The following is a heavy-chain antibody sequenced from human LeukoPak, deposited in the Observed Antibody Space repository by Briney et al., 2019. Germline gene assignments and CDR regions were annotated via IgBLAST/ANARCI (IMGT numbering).Heavy chain of an antibody. CDR1: GYTFTGYY. CDR3: ARDRGESGGNSDFDY. CDR2: INPNSGGT. J-gene: IGHJ4*02. V-gene: IGHV1-2*06. D-gene: IGHD4-23*01. Sequence: VASVTVSFTASGYTFTGYYMHWVRQAPGQGLEWMGRINPNSGGTNYAQKFQGRVTMTRDTSISTAYMELSRLRSDDTAVYYCARDRGESGGNSDFDYWGQGTLVTVSS.